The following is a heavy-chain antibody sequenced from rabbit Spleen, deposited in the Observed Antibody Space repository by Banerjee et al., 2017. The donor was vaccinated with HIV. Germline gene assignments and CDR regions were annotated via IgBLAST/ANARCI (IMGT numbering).Heavy chain of an antibody. V-gene: IGHV1S7*01. CDR1: GFTLSSYY. Sequence: HLKESGGGLVQPGGSLKLSCTASGFTLSSYYMNWVRQAPGKGLEWIGYIDPVFGVTVYANWVNGRFTISRDNAQNTLYLQMNSLTAADTATYFCARKGYGDNDYNSKFNLWGQGTLVTVS. D-gene: IGHD2-1*01. J-gene: IGHJ4*01. CDR2: IDPVFGVT. CDR3: ARKGYGDNDYNSKFNL.